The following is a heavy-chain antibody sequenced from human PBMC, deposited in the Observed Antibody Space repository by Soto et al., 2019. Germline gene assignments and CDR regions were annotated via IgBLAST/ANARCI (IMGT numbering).Heavy chain of an antibody. D-gene: IGHD1-1*01. CDR3: ARHSNEYRKSLDY. Sequence: SETLSLTCTVSGGSISGYYWSWIRQPPGKGLEWIAYIHYSGSSNSNPSLTGRVTMSVDTSKNQFSLKLSSVTAADTAVYYCARHSNEYRKSLDYWGQGTLVTVSS. CDR1: GGSISGYY. V-gene: IGHV4-59*08. J-gene: IGHJ4*02. CDR2: IHYSGSS.